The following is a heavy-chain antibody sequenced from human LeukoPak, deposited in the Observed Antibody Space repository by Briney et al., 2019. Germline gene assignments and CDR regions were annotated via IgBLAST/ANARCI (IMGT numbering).Heavy chain of an antibody. V-gene: IGHV3-9*03. CDR3: AKEHTYYYDSSGYSYFDY. CDR2: ISWNSGSI. Sequence: GGSLRLSCAASGFTFDDYAMHWVRQAPGKGLEWVSGISWNSGSIGYADSVKGRFTISRDNAKNSLYLQMNSLRAEDMALYYCAKEHTYYYDSSGYSYFDYWGQGTLVTVSS. CDR1: GFTFDDYA. J-gene: IGHJ4*02. D-gene: IGHD3-22*01.